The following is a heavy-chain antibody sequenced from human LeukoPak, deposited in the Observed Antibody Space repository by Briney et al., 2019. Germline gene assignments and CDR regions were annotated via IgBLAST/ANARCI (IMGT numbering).Heavy chain of an antibody. CDR3: GRGGVVVTAVRFGY. V-gene: IGHV4-59*12. D-gene: IGHD2-21*02. CDR1: GGSINDYY. Sequence: SETLSLTSTGSGGSINDYYWIWMRHPPGKGLEGMGSIYYSGSTYYNSSLRSRPTISGDTSRNQFSLRLSSVTDAATAYYYVGRGGVVVTAVRFGYWGQGTLVTVA. J-gene: IGHJ4*02. CDR2: IYYSGST.